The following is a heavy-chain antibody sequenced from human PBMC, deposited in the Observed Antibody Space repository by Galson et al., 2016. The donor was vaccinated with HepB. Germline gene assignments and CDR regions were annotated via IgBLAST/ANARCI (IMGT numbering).Heavy chain of an antibody. CDR3: VQGSTAPAV. D-gene: IGHD2-2*01. J-gene: IGHJ6*04. CDR2: ISRSRDST. Sequence: SLRLSCTASGFTFRNYGMTWVRQAPGQGLEVVGSISRSRDSTDYADSVKGRFTISRDNSKNTLSLQMNSLTADDTAIYYCVQGSTAPAVWGKGTTVTVSS. CDR1: GFTFRNYG. V-gene: IGHV3-23*01.